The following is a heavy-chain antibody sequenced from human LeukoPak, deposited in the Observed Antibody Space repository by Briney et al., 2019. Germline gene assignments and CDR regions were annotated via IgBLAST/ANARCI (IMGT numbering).Heavy chain of an antibody. V-gene: IGHV2-70*11. CDR1: GFALSTSGMG. CDR2: NVCADDK. J-gene: IGHJ4*02. CDR3: ARIHGRSGSDY. D-gene: IGHD6-19*01. Sequence: ESGPALVKPTQTLTLTFTFSGFALSTSGMGVSWIRQAPGKALEWLARNVCADDKYYSTSLKTRLTISKDTSKNQVVLTMTNMDPVDTATYYCARIHGRSGSDYWGQGTLVTVSS.